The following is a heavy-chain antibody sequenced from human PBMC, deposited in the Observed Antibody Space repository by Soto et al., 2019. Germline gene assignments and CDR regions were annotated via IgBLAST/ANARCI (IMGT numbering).Heavy chain of an antibody. CDR3: ARDGGRHSGGIDY. D-gene: IGHD1-26*01. CDR2: IIPSFGTA. V-gene: IGHV1-69*01. J-gene: IGHJ4*02. Sequence: VQLVQSGAGVEKPWSSVTVSCKASGGTFSSYSINWVRQAPGQGLEWMGEIIPSFGTANYAQKFQGRVTITADESTSTAYMERSSLRSEDAAVYYCARDGGRHSGGIDYWGQGTLVTVAS. CDR1: GGTFSSYS.